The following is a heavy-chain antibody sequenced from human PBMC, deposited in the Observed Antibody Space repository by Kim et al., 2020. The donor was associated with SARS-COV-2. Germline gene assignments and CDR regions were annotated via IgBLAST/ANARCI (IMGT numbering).Heavy chain of an antibody. Sequence: RFTIARDSSKNTLYLQMNSLRAEDTAVYYCARDSHWGAAAGPYYYYGMDVWGQGTTVTVSS. CDR3: ARDSHWGAAAGPYYYYGMDV. J-gene: IGHJ6*02. V-gene: IGHV3-53*01. D-gene: IGHD6-13*01.